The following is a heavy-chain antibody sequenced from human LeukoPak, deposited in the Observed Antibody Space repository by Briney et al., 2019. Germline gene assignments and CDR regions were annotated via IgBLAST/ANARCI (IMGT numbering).Heavy chain of an antibody. CDR1: GGSFSGYY. V-gene: IGHV4-34*01. CDR2: VNHSGST. Sequence: SETLSLTCAVYGGSFSGYYWGWIRQPPGKGLEWIGEVNHSGSTYYNPSLKSRVTISVDTSKNQFSLKLSSVTAADTAVYYCARDNVVGAADAFDIWGQGTMVTVSS. J-gene: IGHJ3*02. CDR3: ARDNVVGAADAFDI. D-gene: IGHD1-26*01.